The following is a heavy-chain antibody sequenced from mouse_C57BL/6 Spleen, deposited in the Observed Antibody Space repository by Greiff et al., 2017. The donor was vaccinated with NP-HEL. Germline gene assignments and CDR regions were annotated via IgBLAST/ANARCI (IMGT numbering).Heavy chain of an antibody. V-gene: IGHV3-6*01. J-gene: IGHJ2*01. CDR2: ISYDGSN. CDR1: GYSITSGYY. Sequence: EVQLVESGPGLVKPSQSLSLTCSVTGYSITSGYYWNWIRQFPGNKLEWMGYISYDGSNNYNPSLKNRISITRDTSKNQFFLKLNSVTTEDTATYYCAAILLPEYYFDYWGQGTTLTVSS. D-gene: IGHD1-1*01. CDR3: AAILLPEYYFDY.